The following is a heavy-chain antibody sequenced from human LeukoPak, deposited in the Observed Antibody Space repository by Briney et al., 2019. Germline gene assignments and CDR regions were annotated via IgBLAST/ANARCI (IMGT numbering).Heavy chain of an antibody. CDR2: MNPNSGNT. Sequence: ASVKVSCKASGYTFTSYDIHWVRQATGHGLEWMGWMNPNSGNTGYAQKFQGRVTMTRNTSISTAYMELSSLRSEDTAVYYCARGDSSGWYNWFDPWGQGTLVTVSS. CDR3: ARGDSSGWYNWFDP. D-gene: IGHD6-19*01. J-gene: IGHJ5*02. V-gene: IGHV1-8*01. CDR1: GYTFTSYD.